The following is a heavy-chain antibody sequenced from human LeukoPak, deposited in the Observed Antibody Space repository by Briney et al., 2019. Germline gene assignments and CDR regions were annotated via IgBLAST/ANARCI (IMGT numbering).Heavy chain of an antibody. CDR2: IYYSGST. CDR1: GGSISSSSYY. D-gene: IGHD3-10*01. Sequence: SETLSLTCTVSGGSISSSSYYWGWLRQPPGKGLEWIGSIYYSGSTYYNPSLKSRVTISVDTSKNQFSLKLSSVTAADTAVYYCARRQYYRGWFDPWGQGTLVTVSS. J-gene: IGHJ5*02. CDR3: ARRQYYRGWFDP. V-gene: IGHV4-39*01.